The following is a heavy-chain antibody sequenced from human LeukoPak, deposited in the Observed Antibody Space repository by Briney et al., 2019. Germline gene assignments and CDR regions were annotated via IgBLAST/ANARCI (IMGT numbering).Heavy chain of an antibody. J-gene: IGHJ4*02. CDR2: ISYDGSNK. Sequence: GGSLRLSCAASGFTFSSYGMHWVRQAPGKGLEWVAVISYDGSNKYYADSVKGRFTISRDNSKNTLYLQMNSLRAEDTAVYYCAKDSGDWGQGNLVTVSS. V-gene: IGHV3-30*18. D-gene: IGHD3-10*01. CDR1: GFTFSSYG. CDR3: AKDSGD.